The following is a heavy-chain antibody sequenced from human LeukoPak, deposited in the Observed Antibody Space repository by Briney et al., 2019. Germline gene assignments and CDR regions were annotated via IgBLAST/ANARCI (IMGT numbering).Heavy chain of an antibody. CDR2: IFLSGST. V-gene: IGHV4-61*02. CDR1: GGSISSGSYY. D-gene: IGHD5-18*01. J-gene: IGHJ6*03. CDR3: ARTTEGGYTYGYFYYYYMDV. Sequence: SQTLSLTCSVSGGSISSGSYYWSWIRQPAGKGLEWIGRIFLSGSTNYNPSLKSRVTMSIATSKNQFSLSLRSVTAADTAVYYCARTTEGGYTYGYFYYYYMDVWGKGTTVTISS.